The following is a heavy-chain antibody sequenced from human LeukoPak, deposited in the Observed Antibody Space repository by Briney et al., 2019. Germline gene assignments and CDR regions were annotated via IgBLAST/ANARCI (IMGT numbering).Heavy chain of an antibody. CDR1: GFTFSNYW. Sequence: SGGSLRLSCAASGFTFSNYWMHWVRQAPGKGLVWVSRINSDGSNTNYADSVKGRFTISRDNAKNSLYLQMNSLRAEDTAVYYCARDGLEWVTTYWFDPWGQGTLVTVSS. CDR2: INSDGSNT. J-gene: IGHJ5*02. D-gene: IGHD4-17*01. V-gene: IGHV3-74*01. CDR3: ARDGLEWVTTYWFDP.